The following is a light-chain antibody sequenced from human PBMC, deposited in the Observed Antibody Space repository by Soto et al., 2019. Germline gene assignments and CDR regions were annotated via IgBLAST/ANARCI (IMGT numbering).Light chain of an antibody. CDR3: SSYAASNNFYFV. CDR2: EVT. CDR1: SSDVGGYNY. Sequence: QSVLTQPPSASGSRGQSVTISCTGTSSDVGGYNYVSWYQQYPGRAPKLMIYEVTKRPSGVPDRFSGSKSGNTASLTVSGLQAEDEADYYCSSYAASNNFYFVFGGGTKVTV. V-gene: IGLV2-8*01. J-gene: IGLJ3*02.